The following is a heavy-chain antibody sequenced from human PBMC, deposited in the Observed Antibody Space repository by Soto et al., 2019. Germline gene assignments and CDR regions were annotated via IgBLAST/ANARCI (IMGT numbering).Heavy chain of an antibody. D-gene: IGHD3-10*01. CDR1: GYTFTSSA. Sequence: ASGKVSSRASGYTFTSSARHWVRQAPGQRLEWMGWINAGNGNTQYSQKFQGRVTITRDTSASTAYMELSSLRSQDTAVSYFARDTPISRVLYGGQGTRVTVSA. J-gene: IGHJ4*02. CDR2: INAGNGNT. CDR3: ARDTPISRVLY. V-gene: IGHV1-3*01.